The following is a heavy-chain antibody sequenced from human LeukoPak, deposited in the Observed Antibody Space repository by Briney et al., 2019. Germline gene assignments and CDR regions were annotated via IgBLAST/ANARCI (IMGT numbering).Heavy chain of an antibody. CDR2: ISYDGSNK. Sequence: PGGSLRLSCAASGFTFSSYGMHWVRQAPGKGLEWVAVISYDGSNKYYADSVKGRFTISRDNSKNTLYLQMNSLRAEDTAVYYCAKEGSGDQRNYFDYWGQGTLVTVSS. D-gene: IGHD4-17*01. J-gene: IGHJ4*02. CDR1: GFTFSSYG. CDR3: AKEGSGDQRNYFDY. V-gene: IGHV3-30*18.